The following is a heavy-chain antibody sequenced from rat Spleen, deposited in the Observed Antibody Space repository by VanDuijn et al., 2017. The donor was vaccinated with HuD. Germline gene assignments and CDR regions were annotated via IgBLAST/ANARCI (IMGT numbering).Heavy chain of an antibody. D-gene: IGHD1-9*01. Sequence: EVQLVESGGGLVQPGRSLKLSCAASGFTFSDYSMAWVRQAPKKGPEWVATIIYDGSGTYYRDSVKGRFTISRDNAKSTLYLQMNSLRSEDTATYYCALRYYGYTYDWFAYWGQGTLVTVSS. CDR2: IIYDGSGT. CDR3: ALRYYGYTYDWFAY. CDR1: GFTFSDYS. J-gene: IGHJ3*01. V-gene: IGHV5-17*01.